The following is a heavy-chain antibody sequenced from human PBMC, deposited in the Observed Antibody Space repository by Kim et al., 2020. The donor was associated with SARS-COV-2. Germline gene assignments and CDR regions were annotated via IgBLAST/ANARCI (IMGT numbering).Heavy chain of an antibody. D-gene: IGHD3-10*01. CDR2: IIAIFGTA. CDR1: GGIYRTQA. V-gene: IGHV1-69*13. J-gene: IGHJ4*02. Sequence: SVKVSCKASGGIYRTQAISWVRQAPGQGLEWMGGIIAIFGTAYYSQNFQGRVTITADESTNTAYMELSSLRPEDTAVYYCARGSSYYINYFDYWDQGTLVTVSS. CDR3: ARGSSYYINYFDY.